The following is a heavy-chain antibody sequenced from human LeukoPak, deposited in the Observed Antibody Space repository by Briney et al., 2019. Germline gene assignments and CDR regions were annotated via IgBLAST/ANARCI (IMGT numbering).Heavy chain of an antibody. V-gene: IGHV3-9*01. J-gene: IGHJ4*02. Sequence: GGSLRLSCAASGFTFDDYAMHWVRQAPGKGLEWVSGTSWNSGSIGYADSVKGRFTISRDNAKNSLYLQMHSLRAEDTALYYCAKDQAFSGSYRYFDYWGQGTLVTVSS. D-gene: IGHD1-26*01. CDR1: GFTFDDYA. CDR3: AKDQAFSGSYRYFDY. CDR2: TSWNSGSI.